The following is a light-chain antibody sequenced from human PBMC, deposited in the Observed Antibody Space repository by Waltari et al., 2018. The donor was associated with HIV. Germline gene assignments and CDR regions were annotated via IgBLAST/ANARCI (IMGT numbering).Light chain of an antibody. J-gene: IGKJ5*01. Sequence: DIQMTQSPSSLSASVGDRVTITCRTSQYINTYLNWYQQTPGKAPNLLIFDASNFQDGVPSRFSGRGSGTNFTLTVSSLHAEDVVTYFCQQTYTTPHTFGQGTRLQI. V-gene: IGKV1-39*01. CDR1: QYINTY. CDR2: DAS. CDR3: QQTYTTPHT.